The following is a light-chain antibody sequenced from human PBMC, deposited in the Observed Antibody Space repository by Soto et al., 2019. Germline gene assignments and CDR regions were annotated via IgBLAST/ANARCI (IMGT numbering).Light chain of an antibody. Sequence: TQSPATLSVSPGERATISCRASQSVNNNLAWYQQKPGQAPRLLIYGASTRATGIPARFGGSGYGTKFTLTISSLQSEDYAIYYCQQYNNWPLLTFGGGTKVEIK. CDR3: QQYNNWPLLT. J-gene: IGKJ4*01. V-gene: IGKV3-15*01. CDR1: QSVNNN. CDR2: GAS.